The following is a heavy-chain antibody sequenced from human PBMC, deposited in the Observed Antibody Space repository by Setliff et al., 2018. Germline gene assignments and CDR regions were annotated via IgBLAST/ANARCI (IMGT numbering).Heavy chain of an antibody. CDR3: TRGRFDP. Sequence: PGGSLRLSCTASGFTFGDYAMSWVRQASGKGLEWVGFIKSKAYGGTTEYAASVKGRFTISRDDSKSIAYLQMNSLKTEDTAVYYCTRGRFDPWGQGTQVTVSS. CDR2: IKSKAYGGTT. CDR1: GFTFGDYA. V-gene: IGHV3-49*04. J-gene: IGHJ5*02.